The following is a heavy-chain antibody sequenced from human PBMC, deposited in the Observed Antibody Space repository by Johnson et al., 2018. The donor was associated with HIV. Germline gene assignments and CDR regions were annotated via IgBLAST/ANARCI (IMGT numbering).Heavy chain of an antibody. D-gene: IGHD3-22*01. J-gene: IGHJ3*01. CDR2: INWNGATP. CDR3: ARDTDYYDTSGYLTRPRAFDV. Sequence: VQFVESGGGVARPGGSLRLSCEASGFSFDEYDMSWVRQAPGKGLEWVSGINWNGATPGSADSVKGGFTISRDNAKNFLYLQMNSLRAEDTALYYCARDTDYYDTSGYLTRPRAFDVWGQGTMVTVSS. CDR1: GFSFDEYD. V-gene: IGHV3-20*04.